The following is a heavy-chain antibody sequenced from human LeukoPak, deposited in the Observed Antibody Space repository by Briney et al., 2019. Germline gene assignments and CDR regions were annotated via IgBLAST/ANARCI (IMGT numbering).Heavy chain of an antibody. CDR2: INPNSGGT. CDR3: ARGYYDSINRSYDAFDI. J-gene: IGHJ3*02. Sequence: ASVKVSCKASGYTFTGYYMHWVRQAPGQGLEWMGWINPNSGGTNYAQKFQGWVTMTRDTSISTAYLELSRLRSDDTAVYYYARGYYDSINRSYDAFDIWGQGTMVTVSS. D-gene: IGHD3-22*01. V-gene: IGHV1-2*04. CDR1: GYTFTGYY.